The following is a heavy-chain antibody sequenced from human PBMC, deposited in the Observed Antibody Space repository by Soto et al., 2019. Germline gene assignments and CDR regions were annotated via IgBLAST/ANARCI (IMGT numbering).Heavy chain of an antibody. CDR3: TTVGRSSGWYWFDP. V-gene: IGHV3-15*01. CDR2: IKSKTDGGTT. J-gene: IGHJ5*02. D-gene: IGHD6-19*01. Sequence: GGSLRLSCAASGFTFSNAWMSWVRQAPGKGLEWVGRIKSKTDGGTTDYAAPVKGRFTISRDDSKNTLYLQMNSLKTEDTAVYYCTTVGRSSGWYWFDPWGQGTLVTVSS. CDR1: GFTFSNAW.